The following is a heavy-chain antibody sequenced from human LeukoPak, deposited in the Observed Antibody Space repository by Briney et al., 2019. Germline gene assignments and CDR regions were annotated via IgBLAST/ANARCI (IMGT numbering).Heavy chain of an antibody. D-gene: IGHD3-22*01. CDR2: IGTAGDT. CDR1: GFTSSSYD. J-gene: IGHJ4*02. V-gene: IGHV3-13*01. Sequence: PGGSLRLSCAASGFTSSSYDMHWVRQATGKGLEWVSAIGTAGDTYYPGSVKGRFTISRENAKNSLYLQMNSLRAGDTAVYYCAKGGYYYDSSGNWGQGTLVTVSS. CDR3: AKGGYYYDSSGN.